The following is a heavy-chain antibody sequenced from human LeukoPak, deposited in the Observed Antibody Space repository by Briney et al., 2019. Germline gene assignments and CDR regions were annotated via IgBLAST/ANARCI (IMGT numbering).Heavy chain of an antibody. CDR1: GGSISSYY. CDR2: IYYSGST. Sequence: SETLSLTCTVPGGSISSYYWSWIRQPPGKGLEWIGYIYYSGSTNYNPSLKSRVTISVDTSKNQFSLKLSSVTAADTAVYYCAREGNTGIDYWGQGTLVTVSS. V-gene: IGHV4-59*01. CDR3: AREGNTGIDY. D-gene: IGHD6-13*01. J-gene: IGHJ4*02.